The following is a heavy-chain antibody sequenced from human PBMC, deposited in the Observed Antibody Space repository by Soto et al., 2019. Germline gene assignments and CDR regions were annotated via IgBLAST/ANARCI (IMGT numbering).Heavy chain of an antibody. J-gene: IGHJ4*02. CDR2: ISSSGDIP. CDR3: AKVNSIVGDGDHDY. D-gene: IGHD4-17*01. V-gene: IGHV3-23*01. Sequence: EVQLLESGGGLVQPGGYLRLSCAASGFTFTTYAMSWVRQPPVKGLEWVSGISSSGDIPYYADSVKGRFTISRDQSKKTVYLQMNSLRAEDTALYYCAKVNSIVGDGDHDYWGQGTLVSVSS. CDR1: GFTFTTYA.